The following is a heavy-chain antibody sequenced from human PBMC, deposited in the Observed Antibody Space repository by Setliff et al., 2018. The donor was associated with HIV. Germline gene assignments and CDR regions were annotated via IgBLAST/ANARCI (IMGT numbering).Heavy chain of an antibody. CDR2: IYSGGST. J-gene: IGHJ4*02. CDR3: ARPNYYDSSGSFDY. V-gene: IGHV3-53*01. Sequence: SLRLSCAASGFTVSSNYMSWVRQAPGKGLEWVSVIYSGGSTYYADSVKGRFTISRDNAKNSLYLQMNSLRAEDTAVYYCARPNYYDSSGSFDYWGQGTLVTVSS. CDR1: GFTVSSNY. D-gene: IGHD3-22*01.